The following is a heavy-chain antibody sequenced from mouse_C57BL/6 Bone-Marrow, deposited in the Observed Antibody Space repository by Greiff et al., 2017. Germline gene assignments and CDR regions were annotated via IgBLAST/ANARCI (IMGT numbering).Heavy chain of an antibody. Sequence: QVHVKQSGAELVRPGSSVKLSCKASGYTFTSYWMDWVKQRPGQGLEWIGNIYPSDSETHYNQKFKDKATLTVDKSSSTAYMQLSSLTSEDSAVYYCARWATGPWFAYWGQGTLVTVSA. V-gene: IGHV1-61*01. J-gene: IGHJ3*01. CDR1: GYTFTSYW. CDR3: ARWATGPWFAY. CDR2: IYPSDSET. D-gene: IGHD4-1*02.